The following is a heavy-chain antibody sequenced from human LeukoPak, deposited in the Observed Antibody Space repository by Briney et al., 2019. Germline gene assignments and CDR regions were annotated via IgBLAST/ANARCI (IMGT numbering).Heavy chain of an antibody. J-gene: IGHJ5*02. Sequence: PSETLSLTCTVSGGSISGYYWSWIRQPPGKGLEWIGYIYYSGSTNYNPSLKSRVTISVDTSKNQFSLKLSSVTAADTAVYYCARHQGDDIVATNWFDPWGQGTLVTVSS. CDR1: GGSISGYY. CDR3: ARHQGDDIVATNWFDP. V-gene: IGHV4-59*08. D-gene: IGHD5-12*01. CDR2: IYYSGST.